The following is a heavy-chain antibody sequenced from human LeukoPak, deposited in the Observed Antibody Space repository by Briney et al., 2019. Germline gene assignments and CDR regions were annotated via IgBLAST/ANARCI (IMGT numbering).Heavy chain of an antibody. Sequence: SETLSLTCTVSGGSISSYYWSWIRQPPGKGLEWIGYIYYSGSTYYNPSLKSRVTISVDTSKNQFSLKLSSVTAADTAVYYCARDRDCSSTSCLGYYYYGMDVWGQGTTVTVSS. CDR3: ARDRDCSSTSCLGYYYYGMDV. V-gene: IGHV4-59*12. CDR2: IYYSGST. D-gene: IGHD2-2*01. CDR1: GGSISSYY. J-gene: IGHJ6*02.